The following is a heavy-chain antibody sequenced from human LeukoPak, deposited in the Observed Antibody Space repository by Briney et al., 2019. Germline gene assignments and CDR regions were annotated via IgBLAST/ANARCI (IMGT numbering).Heavy chain of an antibody. CDR1: GFTFSNYA. D-gene: IGHD6-19*01. J-gene: IGHJ6*02. Sequence: GGSLRLSCAASGFTFSNYAMSWVRQAPGKGPEWVSGISGSGDTTYYADSVKGRFTISRDNYKNTLYLQMNSLGAEDTAVYYCAKDRSDNSSWYCMDVWGQGTTVTVSS. CDR2: ISGSGDTT. CDR3: AKDRSDNSSWYCMDV. V-gene: IGHV3-23*01.